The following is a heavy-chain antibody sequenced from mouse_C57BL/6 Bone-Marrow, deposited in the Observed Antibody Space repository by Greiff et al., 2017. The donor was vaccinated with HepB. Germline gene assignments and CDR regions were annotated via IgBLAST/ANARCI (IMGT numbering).Heavy chain of an antibody. J-gene: IGHJ4*01. CDR2: ISDGGSYT. CDR3: ARDRGAMDY. D-gene: IGHD3-1*01. CDR1: GFTFSSYA. Sequence: EVQLVESGGGLVKPGGSLKLSCAASGFTFSSYAMSWVRQTPDKRLEWVATISDGGSYTYYPDNVKGRFTISRDNAKNNLYLQMSHLKSEDTAMYYCARDRGAMDYWGQGTSVTVSS. V-gene: IGHV5-4*01.